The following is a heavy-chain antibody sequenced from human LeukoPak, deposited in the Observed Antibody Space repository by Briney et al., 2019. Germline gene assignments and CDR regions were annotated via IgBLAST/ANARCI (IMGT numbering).Heavy chain of an antibody. CDR1: GGTFNHFG. Sequence: ASVKVSCKASGGTFNHFGINWVRQAPGQGLEWMGRIIPILDLTKYAPKIQDRVTITADKSTSTAYMELNSLRSEDTAVYYCARTGGSYDTAEYWGQGTLVTVSS. V-gene: IGHV1-69*04. CDR2: IIPILDLT. J-gene: IGHJ4*02. D-gene: IGHD1-26*01. CDR3: ARTGGSYDTAEY.